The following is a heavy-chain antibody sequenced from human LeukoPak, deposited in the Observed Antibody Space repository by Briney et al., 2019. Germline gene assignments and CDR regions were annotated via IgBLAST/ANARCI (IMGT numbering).Heavy chain of an antibody. V-gene: IGHV3-21*01. CDR2: ISSSSSYI. Sequence: GGSLRLSCAASGFTFSSYSMSWVRQAPGKGLEWVSSISSSSSYIYYADSVKGRFTISRDNAKNSLYLQMNSLRAEDTAVYYCASPHDYGDYYFDYWGQGTLVTVSS. CDR1: GFTFSSYS. CDR3: ASPHDYGDYYFDY. J-gene: IGHJ4*02. D-gene: IGHD4-17*01.